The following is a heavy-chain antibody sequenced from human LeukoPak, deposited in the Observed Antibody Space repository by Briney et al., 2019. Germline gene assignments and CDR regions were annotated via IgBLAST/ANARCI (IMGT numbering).Heavy chain of an antibody. CDR3: AKDSRGHCSKGACYSIDY. V-gene: IGHV1-18*01. CDR1: GYTFTTFG. CDR2: ISGGNT. D-gene: IGHD2-8*01. J-gene: IGHJ4*02. Sequence: ASVKVSCKASGYTFTTFGINWVRQAPGQGREWMGWISGGNTNYAQKFQGRVTMTTDTSTSTAYMELRSLRSDDTAVYYCAKDSRGHCSKGACYSIDYWGQGTLVTVSS.